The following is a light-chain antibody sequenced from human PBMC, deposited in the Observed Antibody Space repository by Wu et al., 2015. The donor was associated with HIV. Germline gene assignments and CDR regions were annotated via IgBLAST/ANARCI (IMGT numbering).Light chain of an antibody. V-gene: IGKV3-15*01. CDR3: QQYNNWPGT. CDR2: GAS. CDR1: QSISNN. Sequence: EIVMTQSPATLSVSPGARATLSCRASQSISNNLAWYQQKPGQAPRLLIYGASTRATGIPARFSGSGSGTEFTLTISSMQSEDFAVYYCQQYNNWPGTFGQGTKGGNQT. J-gene: IGKJ1*01.